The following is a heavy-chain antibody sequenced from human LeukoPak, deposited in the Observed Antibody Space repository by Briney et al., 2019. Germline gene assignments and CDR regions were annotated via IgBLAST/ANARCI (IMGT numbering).Heavy chain of an antibody. J-gene: IGHJ4*02. CDR3: AKDRSCTNDICHGDFDY. CDR1: GFPFSSYW. CDR2: MNSDGSST. V-gene: IGHV3-74*01. D-gene: IGHD2-8*01. Sequence: GSLRLSCAVSGFPFSSYWMHWVRQAPGKGLVWVSRMNSDGSSTTYADSVKGRFTISRDNAKNTLYLQMNSLRAEDTALYYCAKDRSCTNDICHGDFDYWGQGTLVTVSS.